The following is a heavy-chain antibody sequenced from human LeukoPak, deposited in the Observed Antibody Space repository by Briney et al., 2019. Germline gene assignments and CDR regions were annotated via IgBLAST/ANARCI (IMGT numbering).Heavy chain of an antibody. CDR1: GFTFRSYW. V-gene: IGHV3-74*01. Sequence: GGSLRLSCAASGFTFRSYWMHWVRQAPGKGLVWVSRVSPDGTSKSYADSVKGRFTISRDNAKNTLSLQMNSLRAEDTGLYYCARADGSHYGLKDYWGQGTLVTVSS. J-gene: IGHJ4*02. CDR2: VSPDGTSK. CDR3: ARADGSHYGLKDY. D-gene: IGHD1-26*01.